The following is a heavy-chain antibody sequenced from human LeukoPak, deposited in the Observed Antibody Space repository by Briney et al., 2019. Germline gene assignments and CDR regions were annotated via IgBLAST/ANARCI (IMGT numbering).Heavy chain of an antibody. D-gene: IGHD3-10*01. J-gene: IGHJ6*03. CDR3: AKDADYYYGSGNYMDV. Sequence: GSLRLSCAASGFTFSSYEMNWVRQAPGKGLEWVSYISSSGSTIYYADSVKGRFTISRDNAKNSLYLQMNSLRAEDTAVYYCAKDADYYYGSGNYMDVWGKGTTVTISS. CDR1: GFTFSSYE. V-gene: IGHV3-48*03. CDR2: ISSSGSTI.